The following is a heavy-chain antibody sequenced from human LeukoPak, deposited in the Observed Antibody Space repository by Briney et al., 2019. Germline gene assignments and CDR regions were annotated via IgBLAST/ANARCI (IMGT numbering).Heavy chain of an antibody. V-gene: IGHV3-21*01. J-gene: IGHJ5*02. CDR1: GFTFSSYS. CDR3: ARSIYGGRFDP. CDR2: ISSSSGYI. D-gene: IGHD4-23*01. Sequence: PGGSLRLSCAASGFTFSSYSMNWVRQAPGKGLEWVSSISSSSGYIYYADSVKGRFTISRDNAKNSLYLQMNSLRAEDTAVYYCARSIYGGRFDPWGQGTLVTVSS.